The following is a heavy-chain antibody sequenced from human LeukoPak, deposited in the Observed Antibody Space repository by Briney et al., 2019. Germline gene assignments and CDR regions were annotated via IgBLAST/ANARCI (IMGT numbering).Heavy chain of an antibody. CDR3: TKRARKGIGAAGDGYDV. Sequence: GGSVRLSCAASGFTYEDFAMHWDPQAPGKGLEGVSGISWNSGSIGYAVSVKGRFTISRDNAKNSLYLQMNSLRPEDTALYYCTKRARKGIGAAGDGYDVWGQGTMVTVSS. CDR2: ISWNSGSI. V-gene: IGHV3-9*01. D-gene: IGHD6-13*01. CDR1: GFTYEDFA. J-gene: IGHJ3*01.